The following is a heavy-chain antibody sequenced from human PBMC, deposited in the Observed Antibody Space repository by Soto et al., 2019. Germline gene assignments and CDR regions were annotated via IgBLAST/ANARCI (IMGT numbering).Heavy chain of an antibody. CDR2: IYYSGST. CDR3: ARLSPARGNGMDV. CDR1: GGSISSSSYY. D-gene: IGHD3-10*01. J-gene: IGHJ6*02. Sequence: SETLSLTCTVSGGSISSSSYYWGWIRQPPGKGLEWIGSIYYSGSTYYNPSLKSRVTISVDTSKNQFSLKLSSVTAADTAVYYCARLSPARGNGMDVWGQGTTVTVSS. V-gene: IGHV4-39*01.